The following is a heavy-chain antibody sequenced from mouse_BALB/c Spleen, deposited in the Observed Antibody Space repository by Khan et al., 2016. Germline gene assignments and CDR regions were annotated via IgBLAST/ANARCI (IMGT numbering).Heavy chain of an antibody. Sequence: EVQLQESGPGLVKPSQSLSLTCTVTGYSITSDYAWNWIRQFPGNKLEWMGYISYSGSTSYNPSLKSRISITRDTSKNQFFLQLNSVTTEDTATYYWARGYEDWFAYWGQGTLVTVSA. V-gene: IGHV3-2*02. D-gene: IGHD2-14*01. J-gene: IGHJ3*01. CDR2: ISYSGST. CDR3: ARGYEDWFAY. CDR1: GYSITSDYA.